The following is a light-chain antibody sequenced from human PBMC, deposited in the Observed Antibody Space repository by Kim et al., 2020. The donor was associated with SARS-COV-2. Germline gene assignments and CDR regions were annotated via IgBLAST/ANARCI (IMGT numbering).Light chain of an antibody. J-gene: IGKJ4*01. V-gene: IGKV3-20*01. CDR3: QQYGDLPLT. Sequence: ETVLTQSPGTLSLSPGQRATLSCRASQSVTSSFLAWYQQKPGQAPRLLIYGASSRATGIADRFSGRGSGTDFTLTISRLQPEDFAVYYCQQYGDLPLTFGGGTQVEI. CDR2: GAS. CDR1: QSVTSSF.